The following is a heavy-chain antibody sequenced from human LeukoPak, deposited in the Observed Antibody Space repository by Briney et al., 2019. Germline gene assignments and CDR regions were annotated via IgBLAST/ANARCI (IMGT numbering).Heavy chain of an antibody. Sequence: GGSLRLSCTASGFSFNNYWMHWVRQAPGLGLDWVSRINRDGSSTNYMDSVKGRFTISRDNAKNTLYLQMDSLTAEDTAMYYCARPDGSGHPTNWGQGTLVTVSS. CDR1: GFSFNNYW. J-gene: IGHJ4*02. CDR2: INRDGSST. D-gene: IGHD2-15*01. CDR3: ARPDGSGHPTN. V-gene: IGHV3-74*01.